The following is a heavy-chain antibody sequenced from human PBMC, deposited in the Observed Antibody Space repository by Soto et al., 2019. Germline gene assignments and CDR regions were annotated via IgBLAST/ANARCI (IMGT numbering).Heavy chain of an antibody. J-gene: IGHJ6*02. D-gene: IGHD6-13*01. Sequence: QVQLLESGGGVVQPGRSLRLSCAASGFTFSTYDIHWVRQAPGKGLEWVAVTSYDEFNKYYADSVKGRFTISRDNSKNTLYLQMNSLRAEDTAVYYCATGMWAASGTGYYYGMDVWGQGTAVTVSS. CDR3: ATGMWAASGTGYYYGMDV. CDR2: TSYDEFNK. CDR1: GFTFSTYD. V-gene: IGHV3-30*03.